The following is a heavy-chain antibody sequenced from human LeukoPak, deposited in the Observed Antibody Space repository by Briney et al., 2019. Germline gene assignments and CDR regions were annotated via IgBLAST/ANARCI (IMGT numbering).Heavy chain of an antibody. Sequence: SETLSLTCAVSGGSISSSNWWSWVRQPPGKGLEWIGEIYHSGSTNYNPSLKSRVTISVDKSKNQFSLKLSSVTAADTAVYYCARAANTYYYDSSSLDIWGQGTMVTVSS. D-gene: IGHD3-22*01. CDR1: GGSISSSNW. CDR2: IYHSGST. V-gene: IGHV4-4*02. CDR3: ARAANTYYYDSSSLDI. J-gene: IGHJ3*02.